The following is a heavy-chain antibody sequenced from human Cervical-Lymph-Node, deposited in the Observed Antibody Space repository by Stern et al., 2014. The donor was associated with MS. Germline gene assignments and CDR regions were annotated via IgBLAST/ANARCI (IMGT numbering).Heavy chain of an antibody. CDR2: IFYSGGT. J-gene: IGHJ4*02. V-gene: IGHV4-31*03. CDR3: ARDRDYGAGGIDY. Sequence: QVQLQESGPGLVKPSQTLSLTCTVSGDSISSGGHYWSWIRQHPGKGLEXIGYIFYSGGTFYNPSLKSRLTISVDTSKNQFSLKLTSVTAADTAVYYCARDRDYGAGGIDYWGQGTLVTVSS. D-gene: IGHD4-17*01. CDR1: GDSISSGGHY.